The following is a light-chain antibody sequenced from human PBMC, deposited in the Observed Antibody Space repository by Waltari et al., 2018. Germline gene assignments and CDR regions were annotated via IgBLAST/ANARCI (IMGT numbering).Light chain of an antibody. CDR2: KAS. Sequence: DVQMTQSPSNLSASVGDRVTITCRASQTISNWLAWYQQKPGKAPTLLIYKASSLQGGVPSRFSGSGSGAEFTLTISSLQPDDFATYYCHQYNAYPWTFGQGTKVEIK. V-gene: IGKV1-5*03. CDR1: QTISNW. J-gene: IGKJ1*01. CDR3: HQYNAYPWT.